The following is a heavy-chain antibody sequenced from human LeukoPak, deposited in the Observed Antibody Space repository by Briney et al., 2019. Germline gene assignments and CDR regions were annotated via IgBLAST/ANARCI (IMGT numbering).Heavy chain of an antibody. Sequence: SETLSLTCTVSGDSISSSSSYWGWIRQPPGEGLEWIGSIYYSGSTYYNPSLKSRVTISVDTSKNQFSLKLSSVTAADTAVYYCARYDVWGSYRAFDYWGQGTLVTVSS. J-gene: IGHJ4*02. D-gene: IGHD3-16*02. CDR3: ARYDVWGSYRAFDY. CDR1: GDSISSSSSY. V-gene: IGHV4-39*07. CDR2: IYYSGST.